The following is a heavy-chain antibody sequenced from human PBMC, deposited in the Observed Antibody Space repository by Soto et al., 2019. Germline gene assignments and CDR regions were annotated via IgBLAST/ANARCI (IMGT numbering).Heavy chain of an antibody. D-gene: IGHD2-15*01. V-gene: IGHV3-30-3*01. CDR3: AGEDAASRGWFAT. J-gene: IGHJ5*02. CDR1: GFTFSSYA. CDR2: ISYDGSNK. Sequence: QVQLVESGGGVVQPGRSLRLSCAASGFTFSSYAMHWVRQAPGKGLEWVAVISYDGSNKYYADSVKGRFTISRDNSKNTLDLQMNSRRAEDTAVYYCAGEDAASRGWFATWGQGTLVTVSS.